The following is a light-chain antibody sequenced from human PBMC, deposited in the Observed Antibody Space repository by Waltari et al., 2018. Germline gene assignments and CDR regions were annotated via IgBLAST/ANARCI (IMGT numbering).Light chain of an antibody. Sequence: DIQMTQSPSSLSASVGDRVTIPCRASQSISSYLNWYQQKPGKAPKLLIYGASSLQSGVPSRFSGSGSGTDFTLTISSLQPEDFATYYCQQGYNTPHTFGQGTKLEIK. CDR3: QQGYNTPHT. CDR1: QSISSY. CDR2: GAS. V-gene: IGKV1-39*01. J-gene: IGKJ2*01.